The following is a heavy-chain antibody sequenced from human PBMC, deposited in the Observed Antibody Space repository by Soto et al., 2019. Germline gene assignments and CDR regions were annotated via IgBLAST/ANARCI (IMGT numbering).Heavy chain of an antibody. CDR3: ATSIVVVTALDY. CDR1: GYTFTSYA. V-gene: IGHV1-3*01. D-gene: IGHD2-21*02. CDR2: INAGNGNT. J-gene: IGHJ4*02. Sequence: ASVKVSCKASGYTFTSYAMHWVRQAPGQRLEWMGWINAGNGNTKYSQKFQGRVTITRDTSASTAYMELSSLRSEDTAVYYCATSIVVVTALDYWGQGTLVTVS.